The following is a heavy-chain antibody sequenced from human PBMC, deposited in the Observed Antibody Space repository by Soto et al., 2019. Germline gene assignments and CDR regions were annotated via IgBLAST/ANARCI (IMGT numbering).Heavy chain of an antibody. CDR2: NHIRGRT. Sequence: SGTLSHTNCGSGVSVSSDDSYWYWIRQPPRKGLEWIGYNHIRGRTNYNPSLGSRVAISLDKSKNQFSLTLNSVTDAATAIGCGERLLDINCWPADVWGPGTLVSV. D-gene: IGHD1-26*01. V-gene: IGHV4-61*08. CDR1: GVSVSSDDSY. J-gene: IGHJ4*02. CDR3: ERLLDINCWPADV.